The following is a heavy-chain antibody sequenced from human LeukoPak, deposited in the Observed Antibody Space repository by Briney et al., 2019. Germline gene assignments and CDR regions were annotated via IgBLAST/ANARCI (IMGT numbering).Heavy chain of an antibody. Sequence: GGSLRLSCAASGFTFSSYGMRWVRQAPGKGLEWVAVISYDGSNKYYADSVKGRFTISRDNSKNTLYLQMNSLRAEDTAVYYCAKGERWLQSLSGDYWGQGTLVTVSS. CDR2: ISYDGSNK. CDR3: AKGERWLQSLSGDY. D-gene: IGHD5-24*01. J-gene: IGHJ4*02. CDR1: GFTFSSYG. V-gene: IGHV3-30*18.